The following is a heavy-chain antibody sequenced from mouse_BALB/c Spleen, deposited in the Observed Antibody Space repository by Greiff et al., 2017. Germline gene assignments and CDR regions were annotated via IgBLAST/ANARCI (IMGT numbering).Heavy chain of an antibody. V-gene: IGHV2-9*02. CDR2: IWAGGST. CDR3: ARDMRLPSYAMDY. D-gene: IGHD2-2*01. J-gene: IGHJ4*01. Sequence: QVQLKESGPGLVAPSQSLSLTCTVSGFSLTSYGVHWVRQPPGKGLEWLGVIWAGGSTNYNSALMSRLSISKDNSKSQVFLKMNSLQTDDTAMYYCARDMRLPSYAMDYWGQGTSVTVSS. CDR1: GFSLTSYG.